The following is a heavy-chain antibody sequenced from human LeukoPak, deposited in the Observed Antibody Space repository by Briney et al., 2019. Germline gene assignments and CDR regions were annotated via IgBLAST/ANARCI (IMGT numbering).Heavy chain of an antibody. CDR2: INPNSGGT. Sequence: ASVKVSCKASGYTFTSYGISWVQQAPGQGLEWMGWINPNSGGTNYAQKFQDRVTMTRDTSISTGYMELNRLRSDDTAVYYCARGKSYYYDSSGYYYLDYWGQGTPVIVSS. V-gene: IGHV1-2*02. D-gene: IGHD3-22*01. CDR3: ARGKSYYYDSSGYYYLDY. J-gene: IGHJ4*02. CDR1: GYTFTSYG.